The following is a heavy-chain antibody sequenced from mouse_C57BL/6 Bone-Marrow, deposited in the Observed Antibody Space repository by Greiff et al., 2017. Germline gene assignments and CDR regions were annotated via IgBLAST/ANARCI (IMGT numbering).Heavy chain of an antibody. CDR3: ARFYYGYDGRFAY. CDR1: GYTFTSSW. Sequence: QVQLQQPGAELVMPGASVKLSCKASGYTFTSSWMHWVKQRPGQGLEWIGEIDPSDSYTNYNQKFKGKSTLTVDKSSSTAYMQLSSLTSEDSAVYYCARFYYGYDGRFAYWGQGTLVTVSA. V-gene: IGHV1-69*01. J-gene: IGHJ3*01. D-gene: IGHD2-2*01. CDR2: IDPSDSYT.